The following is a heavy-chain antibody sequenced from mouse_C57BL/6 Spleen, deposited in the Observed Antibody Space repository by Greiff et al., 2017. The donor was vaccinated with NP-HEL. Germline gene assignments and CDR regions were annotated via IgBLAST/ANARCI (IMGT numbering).Heavy chain of an antibody. D-gene: IGHD1-1*01. J-gene: IGHJ3*01. Sequence: QVQLKESGPELVKPGASVKISCKASGYAFSSSWMNWVKQRPGKGLEWIGRIYPGDGDTNYNGKFKGKATLTADKSSSTAYMQLSSLTSEDSAVYFCARFGYGSSPWCAYWGQGTLVTVSA. V-gene: IGHV1-82*01. CDR2: IYPGDGDT. CDR3: ARFGYGSSPWCAY. CDR1: GYAFSSSW.